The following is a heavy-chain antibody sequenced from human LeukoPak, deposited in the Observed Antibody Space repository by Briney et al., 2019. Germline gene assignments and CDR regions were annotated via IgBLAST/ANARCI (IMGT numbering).Heavy chain of an antibody. CDR3: ARGVGTDYDFWSAYLDY. Sequence: ASVKVSCKASGYTFTNYVISWVRQAPGQGLEWMGGIIPIFDTSNYAQKFQDRVTITADKSTSTAYMELSSLRSEDTAVYYCARGVGTDYDFWSAYLDYWGQGTLVSVSS. V-gene: IGHV1-69*06. J-gene: IGHJ4*02. CDR2: IIPIFDTS. CDR1: GYTFTNYV. D-gene: IGHD3-3*01.